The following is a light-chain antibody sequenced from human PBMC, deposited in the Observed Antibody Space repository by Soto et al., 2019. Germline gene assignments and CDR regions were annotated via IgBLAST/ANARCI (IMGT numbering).Light chain of an antibody. Sequence: QSALTQPASVSGSPGQSITISCTGTSSDVGGYNYVSWYQHHPGKAPKLMIYEVSDRPTWISDRFSGSKSGNTASLTISGLQAEDEALYYCSSYTSSSHLVFGGGTKSPS. J-gene: IGLJ3*02. CDR1: SSDVGGYNY. CDR2: EVS. V-gene: IGLV2-14*01. CDR3: SSYTSSSHLV.